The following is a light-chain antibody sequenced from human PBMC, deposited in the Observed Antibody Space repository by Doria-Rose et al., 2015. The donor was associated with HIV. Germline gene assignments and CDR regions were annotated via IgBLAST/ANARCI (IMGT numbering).Light chain of an antibody. J-gene: IGKJ5*01. CDR1: QRVKSSY. CDR3: QQYGTSRGT. CDR2: DAS. Sequence: QSPGNLSLSPGARATLSCRASQRVKSSYLAWYQQKPGQAPRLLIYDASTRDTGIPDRFSGSGSGTDFTLTISRLEPEDVAVYYCQQYGTSRGTFGQGTRLEIK. V-gene: IGKV3-20*01.